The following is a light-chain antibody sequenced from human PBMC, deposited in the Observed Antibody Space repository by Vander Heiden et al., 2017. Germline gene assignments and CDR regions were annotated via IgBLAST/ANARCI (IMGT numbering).Light chain of an antibody. CDR2: AAS. V-gene: IGKV1-9*01. Sequence: DIQLTQSPSFLSASVGDRVTITCRASQDISGLLAWFQQKPGKAPKFLIYAASTLESGVPSSFSGSGSVTEFTLTISSLQPEDFATYYCRQVKSYPLTFGGGTKVEIK. J-gene: IGKJ4*01. CDR3: RQVKSYPLT. CDR1: QDISGL.